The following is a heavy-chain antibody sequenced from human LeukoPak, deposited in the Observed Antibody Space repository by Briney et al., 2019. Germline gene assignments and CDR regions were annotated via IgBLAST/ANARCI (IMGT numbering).Heavy chain of an antibody. Sequence: SETLSLTCTVSGGSISSSSYYWGWIRQPPGKGLEWIGSIYYSGSTYYNPSLKSRVTISVDTSKNQFSLKLSSVTAADTAVYYCARGSRGWSKQRFDYWGQGTLVTVSS. J-gene: IGHJ4*02. V-gene: IGHV4-39*07. CDR3: ARGSRGWSKQRFDY. CDR2: IYYSGST. CDR1: GGSISSSSYY. D-gene: IGHD6-19*01.